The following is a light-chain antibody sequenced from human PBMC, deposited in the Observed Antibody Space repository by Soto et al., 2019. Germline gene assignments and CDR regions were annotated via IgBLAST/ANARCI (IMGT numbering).Light chain of an antibody. CDR2: EVR. V-gene: IGLV2-14*01. Sequence: QSALTQPASVSGSAGQSITISCSGTMRDVGAYNLVSWYQQHPGTAPKPIIYEVRNRPSGISSRFSGYRSGNTASLTISGIQSEDEGDYYCCAYSARSTLVVGGETNLTVL. CDR3: CAYSARSTLV. J-gene: IGLJ3*02. CDR1: MRDVGAYNL.